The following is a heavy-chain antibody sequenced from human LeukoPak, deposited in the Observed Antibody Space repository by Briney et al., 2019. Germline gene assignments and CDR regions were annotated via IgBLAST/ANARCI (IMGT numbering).Heavy chain of an antibody. CDR3: GRDPNGDYVGAFDF. CDR1: GFTFSSYG. J-gene: IGHJ3*01. D-gene: IGHD4-17*01. V-gene: IGHV3-23*01. CDR2: IRGSGDGT. Sequence: GGSLRLSCAASGFTFSSYGMHWVRQAPGKGLEWVSSIRGSGDGTSYADSVKGRFTMSRDNYQNTLYLQMNSLRAEDTAIYYCGRDPNGDYVGAFDFWGQGTLVTVSS.